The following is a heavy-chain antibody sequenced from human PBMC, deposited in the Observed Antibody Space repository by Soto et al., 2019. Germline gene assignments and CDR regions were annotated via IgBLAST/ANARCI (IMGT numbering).Heavy chain of an antibody. CDR1: GGSFIGYY. CDR3: ARAAPCYCSGNSCYSGSDY. D-gene: IGHD2-15*01. V-gene: IGHV4-34*01. Sequence: PSETLSLTCAVYGGSFIGYYWSWIRQPPGKGLEWIGEINHSGSTNYNPSLKSRVTISVDTSKNQFSLKLSSVTAADTAVYYCARAAPCYCSGNSCYSGSDYWGQGTLVPVSS. CDR2: INHSGST. J-gene: IGHJ4*02.